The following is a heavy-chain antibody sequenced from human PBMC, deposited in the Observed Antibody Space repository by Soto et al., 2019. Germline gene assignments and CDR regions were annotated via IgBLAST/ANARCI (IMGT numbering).Heavy chain of an antibody. V-gene: IGHV4-31*03. CDR3: ARENQRVPLGSYFDS. J-gene: IGHJ4*02. CDR1: GGSITSAGYY. CDR2: IYYSGTT. Sequence: QVQLQESGPGLVKPSQTLSLTCTVSGGSITSAGYYWTWIRQHPGKGLEWIACIYYSGTTSYSPSLRSRLTISVDTSKSQFSLKLTSVTAADTAVYYSARENQRVPLGSYFDSWGQGTLVTVSS.